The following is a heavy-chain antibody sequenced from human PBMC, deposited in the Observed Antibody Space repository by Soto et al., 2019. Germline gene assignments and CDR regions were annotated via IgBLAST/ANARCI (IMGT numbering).Heavy chain of an antibody. Sequence: PSETPSLTCTLSDASISNFYWSWIRQAPGKGLEWLGYVYYTGNTKYNPSLGSRVTISLGASQNQFSLNLESVTAADTADSSSASSCDYWGQGTLVTVSS. CDR1: DASISNFY. D-gene: IGHD6-6*01. J-gene: IGHJ4*02. CDR2: VYYTGNT. CDR3: ASSCDY. V-gene: IGHV4-59*08.